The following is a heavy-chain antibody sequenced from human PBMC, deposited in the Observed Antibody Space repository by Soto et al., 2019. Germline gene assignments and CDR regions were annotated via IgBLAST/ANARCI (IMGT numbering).Heavy chain of an antibody. V-gene: IGHV3-30*18. CDR2: ISYDGSNK. D-gene: IGHD1-1*01. CDR1: GFTFSSYG. CDR3: AKATGLNKRTTYFDY. J-gene: IGHJ4*02. Sequence: QVQLVESGGGVVQPGRSLRLSCAASGFTFSSYGMHWVRQAPGKGLEWVAVISYDGSNKYYADSVKGRFTLSRDNSKNTLYLQMNSLRAEDTAVYYCAKATGLNKRTTYFDYWGQGTLVTVSS.